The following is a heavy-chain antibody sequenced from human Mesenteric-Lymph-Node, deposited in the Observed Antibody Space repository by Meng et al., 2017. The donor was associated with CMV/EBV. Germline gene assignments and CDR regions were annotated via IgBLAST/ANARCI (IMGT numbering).Heavy chain of an antibody. Sequence: SETLSLTCTVSGGSVSSGTYYWSWIRQPPGKELEWVGYVYYSGSTNYNPSLKSRVTISMDTSKNQFSLKLSSVTAADTAVYYCARHAGPLDIWGQGTMVTVSS. CDR1: GGSVSSGTYY. J-gene: IGHJ3*02. CDR3: ARHAGPLDI. CDR2: VYYSGST. V-gene: IGHV4-61*01.